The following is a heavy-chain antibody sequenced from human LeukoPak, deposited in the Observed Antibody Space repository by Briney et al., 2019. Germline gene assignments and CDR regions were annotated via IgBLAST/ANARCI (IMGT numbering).Heavy chain of an antibody. CDR3: AREGTGTFDY. V-gene: IGHV3-33*01. CDR2: IWYDGSNK. CDR1: GFTFSSYG. D-gene: IGHD1-1*01. J-gene: IGHJ4*02. Sequence: GGSLRLSCAASGFTFSSYGMHWVRQAPGKGLEWMAVIWYDGSNKYYADSVKGRFTISRDNSKNTLYLQMNSLRAEDTAVYYCAREGTGTFDYWGQGTLVTVSS.